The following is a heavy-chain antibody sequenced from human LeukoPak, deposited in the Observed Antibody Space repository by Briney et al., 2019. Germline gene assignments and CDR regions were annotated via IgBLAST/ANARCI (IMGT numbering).Heavy chain of an antibody. CDR3: AKDTSTAMVTSFDY. V-gene: IGHV3-30-3*01. CDR1: GFTFSSNA. J-gene: IGHJ4*02. D-gene: IGHD5-18*01. Sequence: GGSLRLSCAASGFTFSSNAMHWVRQAPGKGLEWVAVITYDGSNKYYADSVKGRFTISRDNSRNTLYLQMNSLRAEDTAVYYCAKDTSTAMVTSFDYWGQGTLVTVSS. CDR2: ITYDGSNK.